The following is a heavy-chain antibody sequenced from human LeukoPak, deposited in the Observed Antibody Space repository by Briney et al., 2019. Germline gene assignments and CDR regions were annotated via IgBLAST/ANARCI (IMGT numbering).Heavy chain of an antibody. CDR1: GLTFSDAW. D-gene: IGHD5-12*01. CDR3: TWMATIFTVDY. V-gene: IGHV3-15*01. Sequence: GGSLRLSCVLSGLTFSDAWMSWVRQAPGKGLEWVGRIRSDRITDHAAPVQGRFSISRDNSKNTFYLQMNSLRTEDTGMYFCTWMATIFTVDYWGQGTLVTVSS. CDR2: IRSDRIT. J-gene: IGHJ4*02.